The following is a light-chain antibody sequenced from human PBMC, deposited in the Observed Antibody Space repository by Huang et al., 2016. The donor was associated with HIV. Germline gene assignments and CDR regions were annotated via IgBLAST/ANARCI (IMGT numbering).Light chain of an antibody. CDR1: QSVSSY. Sequence: EIVLTQSPATLSLSPGERATLSCRASQSVSSYLAWYQQKPGQAPRLLIYDAPNRATRIPARFSGSGSGIDFTLTISSLEPEDFAVYYCQQRSNWLTFGGGTKVEIK. J-gene: IGKJ4*01. V-gene: IGKV3-11*01. CDR2: DAP. CDR3: QQRSNWLT.